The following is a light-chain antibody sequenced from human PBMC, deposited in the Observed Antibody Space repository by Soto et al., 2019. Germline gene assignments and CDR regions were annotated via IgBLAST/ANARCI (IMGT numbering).Light chain of an antibody. J-gene: IGKJ2*01. CDR1: QSVISDL. Sequence: EIVLTQSPGTLSLSPGERATLSCRASQSVISDLLAWYQQKPGQAPRLLIYGESSRATGIPDRFSGSGSGTDFTLTISRLEPEDFAVYYCQQYGTSPPYTFGQGTKLEIK. CDR3: QQYGTSPPYT. CDR2: GES. V-gene: IGKV3-20*01.